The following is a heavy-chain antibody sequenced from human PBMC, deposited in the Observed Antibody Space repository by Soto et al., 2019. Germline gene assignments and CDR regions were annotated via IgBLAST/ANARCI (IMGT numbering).Heavy chain of an antibody. V-gene: IGHV3-23*01. J-gene: IGHJ5*02. Sequence: GGSLRLSCAASGFTFSSYAMSWVRQAPGKELEWVSAISGSGGSTYYADSVKGRFTISRDNSKNTLYLQMNSLRAEDTAVYYCAKGVLRYFDWLFNGFDPWGQGTLVTVSS. CDR2: ISGSGGST. CDR3: AKGVLRYFDWLFNGFDP. CDR1: GFTFSSYA. D-gene: IGHD3-9*01.